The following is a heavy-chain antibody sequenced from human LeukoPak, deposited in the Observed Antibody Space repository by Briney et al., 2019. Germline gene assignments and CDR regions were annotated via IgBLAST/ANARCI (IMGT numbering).Heavy chain of an antibody. CDR2: IYDRGST. J-gene: IGHJ4*02. V-gene: IGHV4-59*01. Sequence: SETLSLTCTVSGGSISSYYWSSIRQPPGKGLEWIGNIYDRGSTKYNPSLKSRVTISVDTSKNQFSLRLSSVTAADTAVYYCARGRTFDNWGQGTLVTVSS. CDR3: ARGRTFDN. CDR1: GGSISSYY.